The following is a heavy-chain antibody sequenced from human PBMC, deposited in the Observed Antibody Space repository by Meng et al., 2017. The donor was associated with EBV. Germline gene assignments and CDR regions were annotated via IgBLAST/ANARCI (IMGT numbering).Heavy chain of an antibody. CDR1: GYTFTSYY. CDR3: VRELVGGTFDY. V-gene: IGHV1-46*01. D-gene: IGHD1/OR15-1a*01. Sequence: QVLLGWSGSELKKPGAPVKVSCKASGYTFTSYYLHWVRQAPGQGLEWMGIIIPAGGNTNYAQKFRGRFTMTRDTSTSTVYMDLSILTSEDTAVYYCVRELVGGTFDYWGQGTLVTVSS. CDR2: IIPAGGNT. J-gene: IGHJ4*02.